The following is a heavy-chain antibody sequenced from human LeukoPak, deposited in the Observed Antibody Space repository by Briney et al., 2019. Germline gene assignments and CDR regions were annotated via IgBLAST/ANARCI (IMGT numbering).Heavy chain of an antibody. J-gene: IGHJ4*02. CDR2: IYYSGST. D-gene: IGHD6-6*01. V-gene: IGHV4-59*01. Sequence: SETLSLTCTVSGGSISSYYWSWIRQPPGKGLEWIGYIYYSGSTNYNPSLKSRVTISVDTSKNQFSLKLSSVTAADTAVYYCARASSRVAPMDRSYYFDYWGQGTLVTVSS. CDR1: GGSISSYY. CDR3: ARASSRVAPMDRSYYFDY.